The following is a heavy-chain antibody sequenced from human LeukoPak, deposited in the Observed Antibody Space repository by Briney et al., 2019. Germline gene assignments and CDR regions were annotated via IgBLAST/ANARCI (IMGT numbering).Heavy chain of an antibody. Sequence: ASVKVSCKVSGYTLTELSMHRVRQAPGKGLEWMGGFDPEDGETIYAQKFQGRVTMTEDTSTDTAYMELSSLRSEDTAVYYCATAKPRLNWFDPWGQGTLVTVSS. J-gene: IGHJ5*02. V-gene: IGHV1-24*01. CDR1: GYTLTELS. CDR3: ATAKPRLNWFDP. CDR2: FDPEDGET. D-gene: IGHD6-19*01.